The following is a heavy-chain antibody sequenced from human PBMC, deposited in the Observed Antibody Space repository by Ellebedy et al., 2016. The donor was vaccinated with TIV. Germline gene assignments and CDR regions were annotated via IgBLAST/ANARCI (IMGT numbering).Heavy chain of an antibody. J-gene: IGHJ4*02. Sequence: GESLKISCAASGFIFSNYAMSWVRQAPGKGLEWVSTISPNGGSTNYADSVKGRFTVSRDNSKNTLYLPMNSLRAEDTAIYYWPRGNAYYNYWGQGTLVTVSS. V-gene: IGHV3-23*01. CDR1: GFIFSNYA. D-gene: IGHD3-22*01. CDR3: PRGNAYYNY. CDR2: ISPNGGST.